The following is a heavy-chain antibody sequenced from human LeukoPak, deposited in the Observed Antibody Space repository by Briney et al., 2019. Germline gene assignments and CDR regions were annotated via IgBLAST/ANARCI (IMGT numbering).Heavy chain of an antibody. CDR2: ISYDGSNK. V-gene: IGHV3-30*18. D-gene: IGHD6-19*01. CDR3: AKGPRQWLVLDGFDI. Sequence: PGRSLRLSCAASGFTFSSHGIHWVRQAPGKGLEWVAVISYDGSNKYYVDSVKGRFTISRDNSKNTLYLQINSLRAEDTALYYCAKGPRQWLVLDGFDIWGQGTMVTVSS. CDR1: GFTFSSHG. J-gene: IGHJ3*02.